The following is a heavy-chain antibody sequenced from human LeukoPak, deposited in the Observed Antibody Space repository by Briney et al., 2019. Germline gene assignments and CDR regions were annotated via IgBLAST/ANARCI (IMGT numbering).Heavy chain of an antibody. V-gene: IGHV1-2*02. CDR3: ARGHYDFWSATYYFDY. Sequence: ASVKVSCKASGYTFTGYYMHWVRQAPGQGLEWMGWISAYNGNTNYAQKFQGRVTMTRDTSISTAYMELSRLRSDDTAVYYCARGHYDFWSATYYFDYWGQGTLVTVSS. J-gene: IGHJ4*02. CDR2: ISAYNGNT. CDR1: GYTFTGYY. D-gene: IGHD3-3*01.